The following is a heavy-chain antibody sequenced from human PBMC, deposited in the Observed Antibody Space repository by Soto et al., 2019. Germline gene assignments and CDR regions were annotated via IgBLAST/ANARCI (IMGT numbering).Heavy chain of an antibody. V-gene: IGHV4-59*01. D-gene: IGHD2-21*02. Sequence: SETLSLTCTVSGASISRYYWSWIRQSPGKGLEWIGYLYNTGSTIYNPSLKSRVTISVDTSKNQFSLKMNSVTAADTAVYYCARDLCGYCGVDCYPLDFWCQGPMVTVSS. J-gene: IGHJ6*02. CDR1: GASISRYY. CDR2: LYNTGST. CDR3: ARDLCGYCGVDCYPLDF.